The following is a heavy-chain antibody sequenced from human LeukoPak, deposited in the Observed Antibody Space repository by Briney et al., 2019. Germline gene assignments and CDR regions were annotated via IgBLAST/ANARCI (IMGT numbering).Heavy chain of an antibody. D-gene: IGHD6-25*01. CDR1: GFTFSSYE. CDR3: ARDRGRYYMDV. V-gene: IGHV3-48*03. J-gene: IGHJ6*03. Sequence: GGSLRLSCAASGFTFSSYEMNWVRQAPGKGLEWVSYINTGGFTIYYADSVKGRFTISRENAKNSLYLQMNSLRAGDTAVYYCARDRGRYYMDVWGKGTTVTISS. CDR2: INTGGFTI.